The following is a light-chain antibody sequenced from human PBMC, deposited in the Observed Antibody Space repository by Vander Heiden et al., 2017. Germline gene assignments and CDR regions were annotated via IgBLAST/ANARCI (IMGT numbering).Light chain of an antibody. CDR1: ESVSSY. Sequence: EIVLTQSPATLSLSPGERATLSCRASESVSSYLAWYQQKPGQAPRLLIYDAFNRATGIPTRFSGSGSGTDFTLTISSLEPEDRAVYYCQQRSNWQITFGQWTRLEIK. CDR2: DAF. V-gene: IGKV3-11*01. J-gene: IGKJ5*01. CDR3: QQRSNWQIT.